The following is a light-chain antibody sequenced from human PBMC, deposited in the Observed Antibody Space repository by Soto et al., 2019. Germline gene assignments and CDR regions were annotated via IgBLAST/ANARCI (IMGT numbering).Light chain of an antibody. CDR1: QSVSSN. J-gene: IGKJ5*01. CDR3: QQYNNFPST. V-gene: IGKV3-15*01. CDR2: GAS. Sequence: EIVMTQSPATLSVPPGERATLSCRASQSVSSNLAWYQQKPGQAPRLLIYGASTRATGIPARFSGSGSGTEFTLTISSLQSEDFAVYYCQQYNNFPSTFGQGTRLEIK.